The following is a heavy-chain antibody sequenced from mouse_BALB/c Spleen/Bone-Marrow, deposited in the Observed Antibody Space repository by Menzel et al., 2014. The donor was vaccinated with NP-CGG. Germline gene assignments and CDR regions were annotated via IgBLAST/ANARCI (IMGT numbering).Heavy chain of an antibody. CDR1: GFDFSRYW. V-gene: IGHV4-1*02. Sequence: DVKLEESGGGLVQPGGSLKLSCAASGFDFSRYWMSWVRQAPGKGLEWIGEINPDSSTINYTPSLKDKFIISRDNAKNTLYLQMSKVRSEDTALYYCARLGNYGCFAYWGQGTLVTVSA. CDR2: INPDSSTI. D-gene: IGHD2-1*01. CDR3: ARLGNYGCFAY. J-gene: IGHJ3*01.